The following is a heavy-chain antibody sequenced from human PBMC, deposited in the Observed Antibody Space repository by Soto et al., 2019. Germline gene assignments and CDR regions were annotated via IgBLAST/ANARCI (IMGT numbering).Heavy chain of an antibody. CDR1: GCSITSSSYY. D-gene: IGHD3-22*01. CDR2: IYYSGST. Sequence: SETLSLTCTVSGCSITSSSYYWGWIRQPPGKGLEWIGNIYYSGSTYYNPSLKSRVTISVDTSKNQFSLKLSSVTAADTAVYYCMLGSGWKDFDYWGQGTLVTVSS. CDR3: MLGSGWKDFDY. J-gene: IGHJ4*02. V-gene: IGHV4-39*01.